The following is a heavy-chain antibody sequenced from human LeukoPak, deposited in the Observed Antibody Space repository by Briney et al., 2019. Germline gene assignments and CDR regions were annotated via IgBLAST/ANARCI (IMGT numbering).Heavy chain of an antibody. CDR3: ARSQRHCSSTSCYIPHALDI. Sequence: GGSLRLSCAASGFTFSDYYMSWIRQAPGKGLEWVSYISHSGSTKYYADSVKGRFTISRDNAKNSLYLQMNSLGPEDTAVYYCARSQRHCSSTSCYIPHALDIWGEGTMVTVSS. CDR1: GFTFSDYY. D-gene: IGHD2-2*02. CDR2: ISHSGSTK. J-gene: IGHJ3*02. V-gene: IGHV3-11*01.